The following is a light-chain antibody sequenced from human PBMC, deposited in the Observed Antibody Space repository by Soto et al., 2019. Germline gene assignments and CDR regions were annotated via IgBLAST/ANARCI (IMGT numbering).Light chain of an antibody. V-gene: IGLV2-14*01. CDR1: SSDIGTYNS. CDR2: EVI. Sequence: QSVLTQPASVSGSPGQSITISCTGTSSDIGTYNSVSWYQHHPGKAPKLLIFEVIDRPSGVSERFSASKSGNTASLPISSLQPEEERHYYCCPYTPTNPRVFGGGTPLTA. CDR3: CPYTPTNPRV. J-gene: IGLJ7*02.